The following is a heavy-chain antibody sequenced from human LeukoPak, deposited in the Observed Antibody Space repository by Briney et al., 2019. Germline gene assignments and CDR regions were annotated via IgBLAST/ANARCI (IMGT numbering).Heavy chain of an antibody. CDR3: AKDSTKGRPIAGGYYFDY. CDR2: ISGSGGST. D-gene: IGHD2/OR15-2a*01. CDR1: GFIVSSYA. J-gene: IGHJ4*02. Sequence: VGCMRHCRAAAGFIVSSYARSWVRQAPWKELEWVSAISGSGGSTYYADSVKGRFTISRDNSKNTLYLQMNSLRAEDTAVYYCAKDSTKGRPIAGGYYFDYWGQGTLVTVSS. V-gene: IGHV3-23*01.